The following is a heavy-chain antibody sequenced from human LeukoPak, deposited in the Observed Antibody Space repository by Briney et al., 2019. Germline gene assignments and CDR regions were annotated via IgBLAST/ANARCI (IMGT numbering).Heavy chain of an antibody. D-gene: IGHD1-26*01. J-gene: IGHJ4*02. CDR3: ALSGSYAPFDY. V-gene: IGHV1-18*01. Sequence: ASVKVSCKASGYTFTSHGISWVRQATGQGLEWMGWISAYNGNTNYAQKLKGRVNMTTDTSTSTAYMELRSLRSDDTAMYYCALSGSYAPFDYWGQGTLVTVSS. CDR2: ISAYNGNT. CDR1: GYTFTSHG.